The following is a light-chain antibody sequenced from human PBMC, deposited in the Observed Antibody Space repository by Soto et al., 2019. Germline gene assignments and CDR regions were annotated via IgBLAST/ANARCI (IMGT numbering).Light chain of an antibody. V-gene: IGKV3-11*01. CDR1: QSVSVN. Sequence: VVMTQSPTTLSVSPWERATLSCSSIQSVSVNLALYQQKPGQAPRLLIYDASNRATGIPARFSGSGSGTDFTLTISSLEPEDFAVYYCQQRSNWRGTFGQGTRLEIK. CDR2: DAS. CDR3: QQRSNWRGT. J-gene: IGKJ5*01.